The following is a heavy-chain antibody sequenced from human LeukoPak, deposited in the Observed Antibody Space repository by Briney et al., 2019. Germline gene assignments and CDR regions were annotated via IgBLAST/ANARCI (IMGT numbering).Heavy chain of an antibody. Sequence: PGGSLRLSCEASGFTFSSYAMHWVRQAPGKGLEWVAVISYDGSNKYYADSAKGRFTISRDNSKNTLYLQMNSLRAEDTAVYYCARDGVRGYSYGYLDYWGQGTLVTVSS. CDR2: ISYDGSNK. CDR1: GFTFSSYA. V-gene: IGHV3-30*04. D-gene: IGHD5-18*01. J-gene: IGHJ4*02. CDR3: ARDGVRGYSYGYLDY.